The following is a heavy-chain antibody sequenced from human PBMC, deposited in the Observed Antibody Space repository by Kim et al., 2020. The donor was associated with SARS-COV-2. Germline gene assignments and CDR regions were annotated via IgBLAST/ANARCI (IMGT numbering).Heavy chain of an antibody. CDR3: ARDGRTLPEDAFDI. D-gene: IGHD1-26*01. Sequence: AQKFQGRVTMTRDTSTSTVYMELSSLRSEDTAVYYCARDGRTLPEDAFDIWGQGTMVTVSS. V-gene: IGHV1-46*01. J-gene: IGHJ3*02.